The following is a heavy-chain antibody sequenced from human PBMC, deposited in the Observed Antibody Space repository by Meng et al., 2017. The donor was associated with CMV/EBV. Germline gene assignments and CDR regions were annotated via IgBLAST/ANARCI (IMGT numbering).Heavy chain of an antibody. CDR2: ISGSGGST. CDR1: GFTFSSYD. Sequence: GESLKISCAASGFTFSSYDMSWVRQAPGKGLEWVSAISGSGGSTYYADSVKGRFTISRDNSKNTLYLQMNSLRAEDTAVYYCAKDRTVAGKYYFDYWGQGTLVTVSS. CDR3: AKDRTVAGKYYFDY. D-gene: IGHD6-19*01. J-gene: IGHJ4*02. V-gene: IGHV3-23*01.